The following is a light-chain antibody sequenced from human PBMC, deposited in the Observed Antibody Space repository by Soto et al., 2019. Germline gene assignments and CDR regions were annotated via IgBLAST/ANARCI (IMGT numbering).Light chain of an antibody. J-gene: IGKJ2*02. Sequence: IPMTQSPSSLSASVGGRVTITCQASQDITNYLIWYQQKPGKAPKLLIYDASSLGTGVSSRFSGSGSGTHFTHTISSLQPEDIATYYCQQFDSVPCTFGQGTKLEIK. CDR2: DAS. V-gene: IGKV1-33*01. CDR1: QDITNY. CDR3: QQFDSVPCT.